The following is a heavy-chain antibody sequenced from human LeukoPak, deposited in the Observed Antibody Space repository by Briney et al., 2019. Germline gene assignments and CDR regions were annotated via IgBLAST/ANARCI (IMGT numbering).Heavy chain of an antibody. CDR1: GGTFSSYA. D-gene: IGHD3-10*01. Sequence: SVKVSCKASGGTFSSYAISWVRQAPGQGLEWMGRIIPILGIANYAQKFQGRVTITADKSTSTAYMELSSLRSEDTAVYYCAKDSSKVPSEDYWGQGTLVTVSS. CDR2: IIPILGIA. J-gene: IGHJ4*02. V-gene: IGHV1-69*04. CDR3: AKDSSKVPSEDY.